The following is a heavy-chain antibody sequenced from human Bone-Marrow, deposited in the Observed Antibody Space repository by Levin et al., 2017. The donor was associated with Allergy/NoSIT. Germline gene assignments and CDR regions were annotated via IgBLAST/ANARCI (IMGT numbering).Heavy chain of an antibody. V-gene: IGHV4-59*08. Sequence: SGGSLRLSCTVSGGSMTNYYWSWIRQPPGKGLEWVGYIFYNGIPNYNSSLEGRVTMSVDTSKNQFYLKLRSVTAADTAVNYCVSHFPEGIAASPYKMFDPWGQGTLVTVSS. CDR3: VSHFPEGIAASPYKMFDP. CDR2: IFYNGIP. D-gene: IGHD6-13*01. CDR1: GGSMTNYY. J-gene: IGHJ5*02.